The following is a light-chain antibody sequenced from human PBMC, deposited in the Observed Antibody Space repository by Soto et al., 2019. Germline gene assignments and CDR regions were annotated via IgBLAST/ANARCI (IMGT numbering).Light chain of an antibody. V-gene: IGKV3-20*01. CDR1: QSVSSSY. CDR3: QQYGSSPLT. CDR2: GAS. J-gene: IGKJ4*01. Sequence: EILLTQSPGTLSLSPGERATLSCRASQSVSSSYLAWYQQKPGQAPRLLIYGASSRATGIPDRFSGSGSGIDFTLTISRLEPEDFAVYYCQQYGSSPLTFGGGTKVDIK.